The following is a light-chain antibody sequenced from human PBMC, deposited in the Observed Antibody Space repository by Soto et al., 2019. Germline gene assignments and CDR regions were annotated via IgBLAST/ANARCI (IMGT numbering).Light chain of an antibody. V-gene: IGLV2-14*03. CDR1: SSDVGDYNY. J-gene: IGLJ2*01. Sequence: QAVVTQPASVSGSPGQSITISCTGTSSDVGDYNYVSWYQQHPGKAPRLIIYDVTDRPSGVSNRFSGSKSGNTASLTISGLQAEDEADYYCSSYTGSTTLVIFGGGTKLTVL. CDR2: DVT. CDR3: SSYTGSTTLVI.